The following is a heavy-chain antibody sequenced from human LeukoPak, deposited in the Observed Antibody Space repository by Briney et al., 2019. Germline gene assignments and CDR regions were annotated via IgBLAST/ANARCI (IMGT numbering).Heavy chain of an antibody. D-gene: IGHD2-15*01. CDR3: ARDVGEGYCSGGSCSGY. V-gene: IGHV1-18*01. J-gene: IGHJ4*02. Sequence: GASVKVSCKASGYTFTNYAISWVRQAPGQGLEWMGWISGYNGKTNYAQKLQGRVTMTTDTSTSTVYMDLRSLRSDVTAVYYCARDVGEGYCSGGSCSGYWGQGTLVTVSS. CDR2: ISGYNGKT. CDR1: GYTFTNYA.